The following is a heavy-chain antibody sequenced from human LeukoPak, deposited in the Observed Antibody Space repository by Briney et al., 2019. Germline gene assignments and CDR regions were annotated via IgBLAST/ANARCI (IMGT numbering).Heavy chain of an antibody. V-gene: IGHV4-59*11. J-gene: IGHJ4*02. CDR1: GLFNQIHY. Sequence: SETLSLTYAFSGLFNQIHYRKGIPQPPGKGLEWIGYISDSGSTKYNPSLQSRVTISVDTSKNQFSPQFTCVCAADTAVYYCAIGGRNNARSTGSSFITCCGQGTLVTVSS. CDR2: ISDSGST. D-gene: IGHD3-16*02. CDR3: AIGGRNNARSTGSSFITC.